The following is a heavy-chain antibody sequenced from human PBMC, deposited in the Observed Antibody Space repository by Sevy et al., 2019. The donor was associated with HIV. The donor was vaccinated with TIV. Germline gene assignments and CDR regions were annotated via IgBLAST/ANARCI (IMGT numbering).Heavy chain of an antibody. V-gene: IGHV1-8*01. CDR2: MNPNSGNT. CDR3: GARGRTYNSSCSYYYYYGMDV. J-gene: IGHJ6*02. D-gene: IGHD6-13*01. Sequence: ASVKVSCKASGYTFTSYDINWVRQATGQGLEWMGWMNPNSGNTGYAQKFQGRVTMTRNTSISTAYMELSSLRSEDTAVYYCGARGRTYNSSCSYYYYYGMDVWGQGTTVTVSS. CDR1: GYTFTSYD.